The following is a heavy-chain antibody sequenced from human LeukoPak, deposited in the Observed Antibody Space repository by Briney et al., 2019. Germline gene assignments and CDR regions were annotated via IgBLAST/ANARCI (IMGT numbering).Heavy chain of an antibody. CDR3: ARHYGSGWYGEFDY. J-gene: IGHJ4*02. Sequence: SETLSLTCTVSGGSISSSSYYWGWIRQPPGKGLEWIGSIYYSGSTYYNPSLKSRVTISVDTSKNQFSLKLSSVTAADTAVYYCARHYGSGWYGEFDYWGQGTLVTVPS. D-gene: IGHD6-19*01. CDR2: IYYSGST. V-gene: IGHV4-39*01. CDR1: GGSISSSSYY.